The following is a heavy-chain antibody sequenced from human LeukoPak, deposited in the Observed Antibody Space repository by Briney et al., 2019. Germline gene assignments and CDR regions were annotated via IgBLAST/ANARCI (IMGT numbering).Heavy chain of an antibody. J-gene: IGHJ5*02. CDR3: ARVNPLYQLLGSWFDP. Sequence: GGSLRLSCAASGFTVSGNYMTWVRQAPGKGLESVSVIYSGGSTYSSDSVKDRFTISRDNSMNTLYLQMNNLRDEDTAVYFCARVNPLYQLLGSWFDPWGQGTLVTVSS. D-gene: IGHD2-2*01. V-gene: IGHV3-66*01. CDR1: GFTVSGNY. CDR2: IYSGGST.